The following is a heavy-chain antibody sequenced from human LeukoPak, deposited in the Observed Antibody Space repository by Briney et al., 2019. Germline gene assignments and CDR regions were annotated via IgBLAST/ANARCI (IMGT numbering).Heavy chain of an antibody. CDR3: ARDRFRGVSYYGMDV. CDR2: IYSGGST. J-gene: IGHJ6*02. CDR1: GFTVSSNY. D-gene: IGHD3-10*01. V-gene: IGHV3-66*01. Sequence: GGSLRLSCAASGFTVSSNYMSWVRQAPGKGLEWVSVIYSGGSTYYADSVKGRFTISRDNSKNTLYLQMNSLRAEDTAVYYCARDRFRGVSYYGMDVWGQGTTVTVSS.